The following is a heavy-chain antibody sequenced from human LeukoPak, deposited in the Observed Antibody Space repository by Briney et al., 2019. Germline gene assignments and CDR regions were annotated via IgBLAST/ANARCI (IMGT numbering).Heavy chain of an antibody. D-gene: IGHD6-13*01. J-gene: IGHJ6*03. V-gene: IGHV1-46*01. Sequence: ASVKVSCKASGYTFTSYYMHWVRQAPGQGLEWMGIINPSGGSTSYAQKFQGRVTITRNTSISTAYMELSSLRSEDTAVYYCARQGPVGSSLPYYYYYMDVWGKGTTVTVSS. CDR2: INPSGGST. CDR1: GYTFTSYY. CDR3: ARQGPVGSSLPYYYYYMDV.